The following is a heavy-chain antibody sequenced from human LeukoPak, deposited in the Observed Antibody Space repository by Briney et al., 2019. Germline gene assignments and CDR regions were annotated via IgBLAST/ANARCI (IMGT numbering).Heavy chain of an antibody. Sequence: SETLSLTCTVSGGSISSYYWSWIRQPPGQGLEWIGYIYYSGSTNYNPSLKSRVTISVATSKNQFSLKLSSVTAADTAVYYCARVRHYDILTGYYSRDAFDIWGQGTMVTVSS. CDR3: ARVRHYDILTGYYSRDAFDI. CDR2: IYYSGST. J-gene: IGHJ3*02. CDR1: GGSISSYY. V-gene: IGHV4-59*01. D-gene: IGHD3-9*01.